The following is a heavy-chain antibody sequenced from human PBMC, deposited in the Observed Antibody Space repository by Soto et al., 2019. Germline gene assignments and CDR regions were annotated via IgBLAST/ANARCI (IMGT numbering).Heavy chain of an antibody. CDR3: ATEMGATQGPFDN. V-gene: IGHV3-23*01. CDR1: VFPFGANA. CDR2: LSNTGRRT. D-gene: IGHD1-26*01. J-gene: IGHJ4*02. Sequence: EVQVLESGGGLVQPGGSLRLSCVVSVFPFGANAMSWVRQAPGKGLEWVSGLSNTGRRTSYADTVKGRFNISRDNSENTVYLQMNSLRVEDTAVYYCATEMGATQGPFDNWGQGTLVTVSS.